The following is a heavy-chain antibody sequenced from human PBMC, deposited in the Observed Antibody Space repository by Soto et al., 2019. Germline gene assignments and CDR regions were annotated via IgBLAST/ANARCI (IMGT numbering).Heavy chain of an antibody. CDR3: ARLTGVFRLVLDY. J-gene: IGHJ4*02. CDR2: INPNSGGT. V-gene: IGHV1-2*04. CDR1: GYTFTDYY. D-gene: IGHD3-16*01. Sequence: ASVKVSCKAPGYTFTDYYMRWVRQAPGQGLAWMGWINPNSGGTNYAQKFQGWVTMTRDTSISTAYMELSRLTSDDTAVYYCARLTGVFRLVLDYWGQGTQVTVSS.